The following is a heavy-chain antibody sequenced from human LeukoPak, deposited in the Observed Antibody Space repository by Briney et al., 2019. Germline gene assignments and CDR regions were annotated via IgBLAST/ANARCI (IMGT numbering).Heavy chain of an antibody. CDR3: ARGLYYYDSSGFDY. J-gene: IGHJ4*02. D-gene: IGHD3-22*01. V-gene: IGHV1-2*02. CDR2: INPNSGDT. Sequence: ASVKVSCKASGYRFTAYSMHWVRQAPGLGLEWMGWINPNSGDTKNAQNYQGRITMTRDTSISTVYMELTSLRSDDTAVFYCARGLYYYDSSGFDYWGQGTLVTVSS. CDR1: GYRFTAYS.